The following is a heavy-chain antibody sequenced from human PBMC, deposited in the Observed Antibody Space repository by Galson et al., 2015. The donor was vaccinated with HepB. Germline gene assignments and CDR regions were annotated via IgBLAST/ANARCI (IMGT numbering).Heavy chain of an antibody. D-gene: IGHD4-17*01. CDR2: ISYDGSNK. Sequence: SLRLSCAASGFTFSSYAMHWVRQAPGKGLGWVAVISYDGSNKYYADSVKGRFTISRDNSKNTLYLQMNSLRAEDTAVYYCARGSRKSVTSPLDYWGQGTLVTVSS. CDR1: GFTFSSYA. CDR3: ARGSRKSVTSPLDY. J-gene: IGHJ4*02. V-gene: IGHV3-30-3*01.